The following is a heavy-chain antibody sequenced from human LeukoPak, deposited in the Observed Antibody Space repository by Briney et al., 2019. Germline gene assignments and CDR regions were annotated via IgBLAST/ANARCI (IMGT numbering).Heavy chain of an antibody. D-gene: IGHD6-13*01. Sequence: GASVKVSCKTSGYIFTGYYIHWVRQAPGQGLEWMGWINPNTGDTNYTQKFQGRVIMTRDTSITTAYMDLIRLKSDDTAVYYCAPLSSSWGDYWGQGTLVTVSS. V-gene: IGHV1-2*02. CDR3: APLSSSWGDY. CDR1: GYIFTGYY. CDR2: INPNTGDT. J-gene: IGHJ4*02.